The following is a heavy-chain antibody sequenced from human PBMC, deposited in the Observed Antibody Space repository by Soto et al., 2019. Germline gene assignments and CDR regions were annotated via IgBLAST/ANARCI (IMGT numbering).Heavy chain of an antibody. D-gene: IGHD3-16*01. Sequence: QVQLVQSGAAVKNPGASVKVSCKASGYTFTRYGIVCARPAPGQGLEWMGWINTYNGNTNYAQNVQGRVTLTTDTSTSTDYMELRSLRSNDAAIYYCAMVDVYVTPSPQDVWGQGTPVSVS. J-gene: IGHJ6*02. CDR3: AMVDVYVTPSPQDV. V-gene: IGHV1-18*01. CDR1: GYTFTRYG. CDR2: INTYNGNT.